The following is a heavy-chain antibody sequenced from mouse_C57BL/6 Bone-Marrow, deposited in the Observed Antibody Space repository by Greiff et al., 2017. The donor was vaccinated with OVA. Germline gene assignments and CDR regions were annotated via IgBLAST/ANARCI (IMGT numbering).Heavy chain of an antibody. J-gene: IGHJ3*01. CDR3: ARYGRFAY. CDR1: GYAFSSSW. D-gene: IGHD1-1*01. CDR2: IYPGDGDT. V-gene: IGHV1-82*01. Sequence: VQLQQSGPELVKPGASVKISCKASGYAFSSSWMNWVKQRPGKGLEWIGRIYPGDGDTNYNGKFKGKATLTADKSSSTAYMQLSSLTSEDSAVYFCARYGRFAYWGQGTLVTVSA.